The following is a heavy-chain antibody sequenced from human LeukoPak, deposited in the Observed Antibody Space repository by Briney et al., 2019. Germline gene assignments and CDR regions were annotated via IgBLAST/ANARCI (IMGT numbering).Heavy chain of an antibody. D-gene: IGHD3-22*01. Sequence: GGSLRLSCAASGFPFSSYGMHWVRQAPGKGLEWVAVISHDGTNKNYVDSVKGRFTISRDNSKNTLYLQMNSLRAEDTAVYYCAKVNYYESSGYYDYWGQGTLVTVSS. CDR1: GFPFSSYG. J-gene: IGHJ4*02. V-gene: IGHV3-30*18. CDR2: ISHDGTNK. CDR3: AKVNYYESSGYYDY.